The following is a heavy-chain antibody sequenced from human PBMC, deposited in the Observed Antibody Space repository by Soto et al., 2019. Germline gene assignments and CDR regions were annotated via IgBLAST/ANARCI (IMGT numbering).Heavy chain of an antibody. CDR3: AREGEPYYFDY. Sequence: GGSLRLSCAASGFTFSSYAMSWVRQAPGKGLEWVAVIWYDGSNKYYADSVKGRFTISRDNSKNALYLQMNSLRAEDTAVYYCAREGEPYYFDYWGQGTLVTVSS. CDR2: IWYDGSNK. J-gene: IGHJ4*02. D-gene: IGHD3-16*01. CDR1: GFTFSSYA. V-gene: IGHV3-33*08.